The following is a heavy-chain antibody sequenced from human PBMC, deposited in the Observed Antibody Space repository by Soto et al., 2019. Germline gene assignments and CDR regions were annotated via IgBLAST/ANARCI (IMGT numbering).Heavy chain of an antibody. CDR3: ARVPFYYYYYMDV. Sequence: EVQLVESGGGLVQPGGSLRLSCAASGFTFSSYWMSWVRQAPGKGLEWVANIKQDGSEKYYVDSVKGRFTISRDNAKNSLYLQMNSLRAEDTAAYYCARVPFYYYYYMDVWGKGTTVTVSS. J-gene: IGHJ6*03. V-gene: IGHV3-7*01. CDR1: GFTFSSYW. CDR2: IKQDGSEK.